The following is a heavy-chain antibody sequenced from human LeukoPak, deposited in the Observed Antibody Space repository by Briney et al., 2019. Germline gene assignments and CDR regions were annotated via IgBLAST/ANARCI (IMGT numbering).Heavy chain of an antibody. V-gene: IGHV3-43D*04. CDR1: GFTFDDFA. D-gene: IGHD5-12*01. CDR2: ISWDGDSI. Sequence: GGSLRLSCAASGFTFDDFAMHWVRQAPGKGLEWVSLISWDGDSIYYANSVKGRFTISRDNSKNTLYLQMNSLRAEDTAVYYCAKDHPDSGYDIGRGSHAFDIWGQGTMVTVSS. J-gene: IGHJ3*02. CDR3: AKDHPDSGYDIGRGSHAFDI.